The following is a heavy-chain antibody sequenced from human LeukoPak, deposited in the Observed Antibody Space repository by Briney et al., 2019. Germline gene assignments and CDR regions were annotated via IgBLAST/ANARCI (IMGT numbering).Heavy chain of an antibody. CDR3: ARQYCSGGSCYEDY. V-gene: IGHV4-59*08. D-gene: IGHD2-15*01. J-gene: IGHJ4*02. Sequence: SETLSLTYTVSGGSISGYYWSWIRQPPGKGLEWIGFIYYSGSTNYNPSLKSRVTISVDTSKNQFSLKLSSVTAADTAVYYCARQYCSGGSCYEDYWGQGTLVTVSS. CDR2: IYYSGST. CDR1: GGSISGYY.